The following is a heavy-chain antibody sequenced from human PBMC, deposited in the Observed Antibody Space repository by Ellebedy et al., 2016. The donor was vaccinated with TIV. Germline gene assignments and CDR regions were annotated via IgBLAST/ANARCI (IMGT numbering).Heavy chain of an antibody. CDR2: IYSGGST. V-gene: IGHV3-53*01. CDR3: AINLPGAYYDY. Sequence: GESLKISCAASGFTVSSNYMSWVRQAPGKGLEWVSFIYSGGSTYYADSVKGRFTISRDNSKNTLYLQMNSLRAEDTAVYYCAINLPGAYYDYWGQGTLVTVSS. J-gene: IGHJ4*02. CDR1: GFTVSSNY. D-gene: IGHD3-22*01.